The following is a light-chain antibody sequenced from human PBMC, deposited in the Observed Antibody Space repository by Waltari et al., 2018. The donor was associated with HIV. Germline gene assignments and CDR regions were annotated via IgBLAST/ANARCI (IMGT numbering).Light chain of an antibody. CDR2: EVT. CDR3: CSYTGTGIV. V-gene: IGLV2-23*02. Sequence: QSALTQPASVSGSPGQSITISCTGTSSDVGASNLFSWYQQHPGTAPKLMIFEVTKRPSGVSDRFSGSRSGNTASLTISGLQAEDEGDYHCCSYTGTGIVFGGGTKLTVL. CDR1: SSDVGASNL. J-gene: IGLJ2*01.